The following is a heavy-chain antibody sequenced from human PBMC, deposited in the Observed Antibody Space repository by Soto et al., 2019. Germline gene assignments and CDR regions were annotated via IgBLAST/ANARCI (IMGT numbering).Heavy chain of an antibody. V-gene: IGHV1-69*01. D-gene: IGHD1-1*01. J-gene: IGHJ6*02. CDR2: IIPIFGTA. CDR1: GGTFSSYA. CDR3: AIRRPTGYYYDGMDV. Sequence: QVQLVQSGAEVKKPGSSVKVSCKASGGTFSSYAISWVRQAPGQGLEWMGGIIPIFGTANYAQKFQGRVTITADESTSTAYMELRSMRSDNTAVYYSAIRRPTGYYYDGMDVWGLGTTVTVS.